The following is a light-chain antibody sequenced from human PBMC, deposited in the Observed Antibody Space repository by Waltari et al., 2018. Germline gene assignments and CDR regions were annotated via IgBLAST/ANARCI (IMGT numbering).Light chain of an antibody. CDR1: NIGTYR. V-gene: IGLV3-21*04. CDR3: HVWHPHVDPGV. J-gene: IGLJ1*01. CDR2: YDR. Sequence: SYVVTQPPSVSVAPGETATIPCGGDNIGTYRVHWSQQKAGQAPVLVIFYDRDRPSGIPDRFSGSNSGNTATLTISRVEAGDEARYYCHVWHPHVDPGVFGTGTEVTVL.